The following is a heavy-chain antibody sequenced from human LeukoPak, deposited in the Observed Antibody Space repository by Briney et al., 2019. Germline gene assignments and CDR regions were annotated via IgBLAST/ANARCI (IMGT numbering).Heavy chain of an antibody. Sequence: GGSLRLSCAASGFTFSTYNMNWVRQAPGKGLEWVSSISGSSSYIYYADSVKGRFSISRDNAKNSLYLQMNSLRAEDTAVYYCARGGGYSYGSFDYWGQGTLVTVSS. CDR1: GFTFSTYN. CDR2: ISGSSSYI. J-gene: IGHJ4*02. CDR3: ARGGGYSYGSFDY. V-gene: IGHV3-21*01. D-gene: IGHD5-18*01.